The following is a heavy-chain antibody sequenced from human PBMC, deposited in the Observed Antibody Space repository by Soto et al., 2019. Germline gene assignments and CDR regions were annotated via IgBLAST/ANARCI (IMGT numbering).Heavy chain of an antibody. V-gene: IGHV5-51*01. CDR3: ARQRDYGDYGYYYYYMDV. CDR2: IYPGDSDT. CDR1: GYSFTRYW. Sequence: GESLKISCKGSGYSFTRYWIGWVRQMPGKGLEWMGIIYPGDSDTRYSPSFQGQVTISADKSISTAYLQWSSLKASDTAMYYCARQRDYGDYGYYYYYMDVWGKGTTVTVSS. J-gene: IGHJ6*03. D-gene: IGHD4-17*01.